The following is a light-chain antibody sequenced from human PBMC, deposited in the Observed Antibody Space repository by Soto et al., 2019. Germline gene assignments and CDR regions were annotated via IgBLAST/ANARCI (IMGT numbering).Light chain of an antibody. CDR2: RND. CDR3: ATWDDSLNGPV. CDR1: ISDIGSNT. V-gene: IGLV1-44*01. Sequence: QSVLTQPPSASGTPGQRVTISCSGSISDIGSNTVNWYQQLPGSAPQLLMYRNDQRPSGVPDRFSGSKSGTSASLAISGLQSEDEGDYYCATWDDSLNGPVFGGGTTVTVL. J-gene: IGLJ3*02.